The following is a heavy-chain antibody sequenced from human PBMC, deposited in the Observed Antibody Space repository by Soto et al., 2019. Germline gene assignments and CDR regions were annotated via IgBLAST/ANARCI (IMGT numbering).Heavy chain of an antibody. CDR1: RVTFSSYA. D-gene: IGHD6-13*01. CDR3: AKSRSPTYYYYGMDV. CDR2: IGGSGGST. J-gene: IGHJ6*02. Sequence: EVQLLESGGGLVQPGGSLRLSCAASRVTFSSYAMSWVRQAPGKGLEWVSGIGGSGGSTYYADSVKGRFTISRDNSKSTLYLPMNRLRAEDTAVYYCAKSRSPTYYYYGMDVWGQGTTVTVSS. V-gene: IGHV3-23*01.